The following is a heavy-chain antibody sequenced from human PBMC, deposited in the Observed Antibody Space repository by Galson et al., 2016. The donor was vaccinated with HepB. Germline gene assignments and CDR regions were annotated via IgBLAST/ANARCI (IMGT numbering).Heavy chain of an antibody. CDR2: IKQDGSEK. CDR1: GFTFSSYW. J-gene: IGHJ4*02. CDR3: ARAQTTVVTYIDN. D-gene: IGHD4-23*01. V-gene: IGHV3-7*01. Sequence: SLRLSCAVSGFTFSSYWMSWVRQGPGKGLEWVAIIKQDGSEKYYVESVKGRFTISRDNAKKSLYLQMNSLRAEDTAVYYCARAQTTVVTYIDNWGQGTLVTVSS.